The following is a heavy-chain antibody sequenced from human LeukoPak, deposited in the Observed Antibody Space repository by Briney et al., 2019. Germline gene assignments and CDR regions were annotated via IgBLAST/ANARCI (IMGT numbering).Heavy chain of an antibody. CDR2: ISSSGTPK. J-gene: IGHJ6*03. V-gene: IGHV3-11*01. CDR3: ARVLGGYSGYEVYYYYMDV. Sequence: PGGSLRLSCGASGFIFSDYYMSWIRQAPGKGLEWISYISSSGTPKYYADSVKGRFTISRDNAKNSLYLQMNSLRAEDTALYYCARVLGGYSGYEVYYYYMDVWGKGTTVTVSS. CDR1: GFIFSDYY. D-gene: IGHD5-12*01.